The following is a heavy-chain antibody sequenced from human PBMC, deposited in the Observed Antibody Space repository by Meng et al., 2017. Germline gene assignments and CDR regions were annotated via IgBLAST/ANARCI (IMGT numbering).Heavy chain of an antibody. CDR2: IIPIFGTA. CDR3: ASNDGTGDRTGGDY. J-gene: IGHJ4*02. D-gene: IGHD7-27*01. Sequence: QVQSGRSGAGVTKPGASVKVSCKASGGTFSSYAISWVRQAPGQGLEWMGGIIPIFGTANYAQKFQGRVTITADESTSTAYMELSSLRSEDTAVYYCASNDGTGDRTGGDYWGQGTLVTVSS. V-gene: IGHV1-69*01. CDR1: GGTFSSYA.